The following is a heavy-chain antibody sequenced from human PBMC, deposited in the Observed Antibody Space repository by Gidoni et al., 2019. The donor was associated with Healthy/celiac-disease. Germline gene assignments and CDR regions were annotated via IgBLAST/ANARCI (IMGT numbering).Heavy chain of an antibody. J-gene: IGHJ4*02. CDR3: AKDEYDYVWGSYRYTAEGFDY. Sequence: FTFSSYAMSWVRQAPGKGLEWVSAISGSGGSTYYADSVKGRFTISRDNSKNTLYLQMNSLRAEDTAVYSFAKDEYDYVWGSYRYTAEGFDYWGQGTLVTVSS. CDR2: ISGSGGST. V-gene: IGHV3-23*01. D-gene: IGHD3-16*02. CDR1: FTFSSYA.